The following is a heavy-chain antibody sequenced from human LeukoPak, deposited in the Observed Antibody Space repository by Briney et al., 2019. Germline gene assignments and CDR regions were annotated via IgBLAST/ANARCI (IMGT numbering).Heavy chain of an antibody. Sequence: GGSLRLSCAASGFTFSTYWMSWVRQAPGKGLEWVANIKQDGSEKHYVDFVKGRFTISRDSAKNSLCLQMNSLRAEDTAMYYCARDAGTPFDYWGQGTLVTVSS. CDR2: IKQDGSEK. J-gene: IGHJ4*02. CDR3: ARDAGTPFDY. V-gene: IGHV3-7*01. D-gene: IGHD1-1*01. CDR1: GFTFSTYW.